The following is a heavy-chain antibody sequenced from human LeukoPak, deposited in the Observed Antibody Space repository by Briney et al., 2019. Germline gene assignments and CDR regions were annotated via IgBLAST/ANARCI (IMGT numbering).Heavy chain of an antibody. CDR3: ARDPISGSDH. V-gene: IGHV4-4*02. CDR2: IYHSGST. J-gene: IGHJ4*02. Sequence: GSLRLSCAASGFTFSSYWMRWVRQPPGKGLGWIGEIYHSGSTNSNPSVKSRVTLSVDKDKNQFALKQRAVTAAGRAVFYFARDPISGSDHGGEGT. D-gene: IGHD6-19*01. CDR1: GFTFSSYW.